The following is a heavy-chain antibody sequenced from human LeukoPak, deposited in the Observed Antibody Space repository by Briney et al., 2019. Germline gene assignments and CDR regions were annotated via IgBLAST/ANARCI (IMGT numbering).Heavy chain of an antibody. D-gene: IGHD2-15*01. Sequence: GESLKISCKGSGYNFTNYWIGWVRQMPGKGLEWMGIIYPGDSDTRYSPSFQGQVTISADKSISTAYLQWSSLKASDTAMYYCARRYCSGGSCPNWFDPWGQGTLVTVSS. CDR3: ARRYCSGGSCPNWFDP. J-gene: IGHJ5*02. CDR2: IYPGDSDT. V-gene: IGHV5-51*01. CDR1: GYNFTNYW.